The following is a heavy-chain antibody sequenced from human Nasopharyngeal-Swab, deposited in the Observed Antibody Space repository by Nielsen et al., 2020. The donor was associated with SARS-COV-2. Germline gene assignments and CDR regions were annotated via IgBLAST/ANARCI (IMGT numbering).Heavy chain of an antibody. Sequence: ASVKVSCKASGYTFTSYSMHWVRQAPGQGLEWMGIINPSGGSTSCAQKFQERVTITRDMSTSTAYMELSSLRSEDTAVYYCAAASCGGDCYYHWGVDVWGKGTTVTVSS. CDR1: GYTFTSYS. CDR3: AAASCGGDCYYHWGVDV. V-gene: IGHV1-46*01. CDR2: INPSGGST. J-gene: IGHJ6*04. D-gene: IGHD2-21*02.